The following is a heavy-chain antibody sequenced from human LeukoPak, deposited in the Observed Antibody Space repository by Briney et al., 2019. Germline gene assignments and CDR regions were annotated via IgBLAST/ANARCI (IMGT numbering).Heavy chain of an antibody. V-gene: IGHV3-7*04. CDR3: VRGDAFSGDH. Sequence: GGSLRLSCAVSGFSFTNFWMSWVRQAPGRGLEWVANIHPEGNEKYHVESVKGRFTISRDNTKNLLFLQMNGLRVEDTAVYYCVRGDAFSGDHWGQGTLVTVSS. CDR2: IHPEGNEK. CDR1: GFSFTNFW. J-gene: IGHJ4*02.